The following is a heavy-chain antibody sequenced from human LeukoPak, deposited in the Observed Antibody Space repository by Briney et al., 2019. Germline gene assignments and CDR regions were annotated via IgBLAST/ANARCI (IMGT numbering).Heavy chain of an antibody. CDR3: ARDGAYYGDYDD. J-gene: IGHJ4*02. D-gene: IGHD4-17*01. CDR2: ISYDGSNK. Sequence: GGSLRLSCAASGFTFSSYAMHWVRQAPGKGLEWVAVISYDGSNKYYADSVKGRFTISRDNSKNTLYLQMNSLRAEDTAVYYCARDGAYYGDYDDWGQGTLVTVSS. V-gene: IGHV3-30-3*01. CDR1: GFTFSSYA.